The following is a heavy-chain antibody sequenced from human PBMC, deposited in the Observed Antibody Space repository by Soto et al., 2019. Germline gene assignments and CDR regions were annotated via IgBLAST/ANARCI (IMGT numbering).Heavy chain of an antibody. J-gene: IGHJ6*02. Sequence: GGSLRLSCAASGFTFSSYAIHWIRKKPGKGLEWVAVISYDGSNKYYADSVKGRFTISRDNSKNTLYLQMNSLRAEDTAVYYCARGAPGSLYYYYGMDVWGQGTTVTVSS. CDR3: ARGAPGSLYYYYGMDV. CDR2: ISYDGSNK. CDR1: GFTFSSYA. V-gene: IGHV3-30-3*01. D-gene: IGHD2-15*01.